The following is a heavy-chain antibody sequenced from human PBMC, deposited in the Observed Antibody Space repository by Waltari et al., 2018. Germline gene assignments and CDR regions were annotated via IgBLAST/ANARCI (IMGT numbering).Heavy chain of an antibody. CDR2: IYYSWST. J-gene: IGHJ4*02. CDR1: GGSISSYY. CDR3: ARAGSYDFWSGYWPRYYFDY. Sequence: QVQLQESGPGLVKPSETLSLTCTVSGGSISSYYWSWIRQPPGKGLEWLGYIYYSWSTNYNPSRKSQVAISGDTAQNQFSLKLSSVTAADTAVYYCARAGSYDFWSGYWPRYYFDYWGQGTLVTVSS. V-gene: IGHV4-59*01. D-gene: IGHD3-3*01.